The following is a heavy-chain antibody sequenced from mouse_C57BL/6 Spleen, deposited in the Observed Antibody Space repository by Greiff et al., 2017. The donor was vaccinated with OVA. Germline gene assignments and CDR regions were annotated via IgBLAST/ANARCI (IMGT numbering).Heavy chain of an antibody. CDR1: GYTFTSYW. CDR3: ARRGGYYSEN. D-gene: IGHD2-3*01. CDR2: IDPSDSYT. Sequence: QVQLQQPGAELVMPGASVKLSCKASGYTFTSYWMHWVKQRPGQGLEWIGEIDPSDSYTNYNQKFKGKSTLTVDKSSSTAYMQLSSLSSEDSAVYYCARRGGYYSENWGQGTTLRVYS. V-gene: IGHV1-69*01. J-gene: IGHJ2*01.